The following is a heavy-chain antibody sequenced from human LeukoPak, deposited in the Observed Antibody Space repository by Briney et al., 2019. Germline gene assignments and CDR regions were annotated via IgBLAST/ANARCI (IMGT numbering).Heavy chain of an antibody. V-gene: IGHV3-74*01. CDR2: INTDGSST. J-gene: IGHJ4*02. D-gene: IGHD3-10*01. Sequence: GGSLRLSCAASGFTFSSYWMHWVRQAPGKGLVWVSRINTDGSSTSYADSVKGRFTISRDNAKNTLYLQMISLKAEDTAVYYCAKKGYAGSGTYSYYFDYWGQGTLVTVTS. CDR3: AKKGYAGSGTYSYYFDY. CDR1: GFTFSSYW.